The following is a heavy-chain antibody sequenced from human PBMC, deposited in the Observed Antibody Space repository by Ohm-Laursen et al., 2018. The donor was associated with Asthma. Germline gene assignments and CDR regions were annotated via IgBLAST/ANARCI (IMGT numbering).Heavy chain of an antibody. Sequence: SLRLSCAASGFTFSTYGMHWVRQAPGKGLEWVALISYDGSNKYYADSVKGRCTISRDNSKNTLYLQMNSLRAEDTALYYCAKDTVAVAGNGESYFDYWGQGTLITVSS. J-gene: IGHJ4*02. D-gene: IGHD6-19*01. CDR2: ISYDGSNK. V-gene: IGHV3-30*18. CDR1: GFTFSTYG. CDR3: AKDTVAVAGNGESYFDY.